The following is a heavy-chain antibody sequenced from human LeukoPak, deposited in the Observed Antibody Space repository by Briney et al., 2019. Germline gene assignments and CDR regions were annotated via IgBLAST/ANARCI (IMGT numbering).Heavy chain of an antibody. CDR1: GFTFSSYE. J-gene: IGHJ4*02. Sequence: GGSLRLSCAASGFTFSSYEMNWVRQAPGKGPEWVSYISSSGSTIYYADSVKGRFTISRDNAKNSLYLQMNSLRAEDTAVYYCARAQRMIVPNFDYWGQGTLVTVSS. D-gene: IGHD3-22*01. CDR2: ISSSGSTI. V-gene: IGHV3-48*03. CDR3: ARAQRMIVPNFDY.